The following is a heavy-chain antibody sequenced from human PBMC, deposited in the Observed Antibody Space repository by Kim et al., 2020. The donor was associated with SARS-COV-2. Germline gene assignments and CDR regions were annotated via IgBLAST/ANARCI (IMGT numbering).Heavy chain of an antibody. CDR1: GFTFSSYA. Sequence: GGSLRLSCAASGFTFSSYAMHWVRQAPGKGLEYVSGISSNGGSTYYANSVKGRFIISRDNSKNTLYLQMGSLRAEDMAVYHCAREWVGHCSGVSCFGGTDVWGQGTTVTVSS. CDR3: AREWVGHCSGVSCFGGTDV. D-gene: IGHD2-15*01. J-gene: IGHJ6*02. V-gene: IGHV3-64*01. CDR2: ISSNGGST.